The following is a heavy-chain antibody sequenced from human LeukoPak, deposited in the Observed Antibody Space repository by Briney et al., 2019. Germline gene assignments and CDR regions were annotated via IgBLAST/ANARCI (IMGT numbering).Heavy chain of an antibody. J-gene: IGHJ4*02. CDR2: ISDDGSNK. CDR3: ARGESSSWYAY. Sequence: GGSLRLSCAASGFTFSTYAMHWVRQAPGKGLEWVAVISDDGSNKYYADSVKGRITISRDNSKNTLYLQMNSLRAEDTAVYYCARGESSSWYAYWGQGALVTVSS. V-gene: IGHV3-30-3*01. D-gene: IGHD6-13*01. CDR1: GFTFSTYA.